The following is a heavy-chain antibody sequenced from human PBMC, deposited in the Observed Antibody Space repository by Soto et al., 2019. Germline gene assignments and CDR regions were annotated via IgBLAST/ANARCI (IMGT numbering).Heavy chain of an antibody. D-gene: IGHD5-18*01. CDR3: ASGIQLWLRRINNGYSG. CDR2: IIPMFGTA. J-gene: IGHJ4*02. V-gene: IGHV1-69*12. Sequence: QVQLVQSGAEVKKPESSVKVSCKAPGGTFSTYAISWVRQAHGQGLEWMGGIIPMFGTANYAQRFQDRVTITADESTNTVYMELSSLRSEETSVYFCASGIQLWLRRINNGYSGWGQGTLVTVSS. CDR1: GGTFSTYA.